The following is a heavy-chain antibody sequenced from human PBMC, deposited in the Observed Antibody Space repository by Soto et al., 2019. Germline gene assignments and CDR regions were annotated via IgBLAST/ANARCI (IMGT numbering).Heavy chain of an antibody. J-gene: IGHJ3*02. CDR2: ISSSGSTI. V-gene: IGHV3-48*03. Sequence: VGSLRLSCAASGFTFSSYEMNWVRQAPGKGLEWVSYISSSGSTIYYADSVKGRFTISRDNAKNSLYLQMNSLRAEDTAVYYCAMGADYDSSGYYDDAFDIWGQGTMVTVSS. D-gene: IGHD3-22*01. CDR1: GFTFSSYE. CDR3: AMGADYDSSGYYDDAFDI.